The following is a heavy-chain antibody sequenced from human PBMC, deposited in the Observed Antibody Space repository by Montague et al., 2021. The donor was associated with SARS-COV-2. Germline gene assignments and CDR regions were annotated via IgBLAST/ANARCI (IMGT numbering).Heavy chain of an antibody. D-gene: IGHD4-17*01. CDR2: IDNSGTT. V-gene: IGHV4-39*01. CDR3: GRHRNYGDHSLDNWFHP. CDR1: GDSTSCPNCY. Sequence: SETLSLTCTVSGDSTSCPNCYWGWIRQAPGKGLDWIGTIDNSGTTYYXXXVKSRLTISIDTSKNQFSLKLTSVTAADTAVYYCGRHRNYGDHSLDNWFHPWGQGTLVTVSS. J-gene: IGHJ5*02.